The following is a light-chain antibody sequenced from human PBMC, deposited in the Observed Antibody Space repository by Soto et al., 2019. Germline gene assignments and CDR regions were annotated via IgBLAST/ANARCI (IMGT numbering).Light chain of an antibody. CDR1: SSNIGSNY. J-gene: IGLJ3*02. V-gene: IGLV1-47*01. Sequence: QTVVTQPPSASGTPGQRVTISCSGSSSNIGSNYVYWYQQLPGTAPKLLIYRNNQRPSGVTDRFSGSKSGTSASLAISGLRSEDEANYYCAAWDDSLSGVVFGGGTKVTVL. CDR3: AAWDDSLSGVV. CDR2: RNN.